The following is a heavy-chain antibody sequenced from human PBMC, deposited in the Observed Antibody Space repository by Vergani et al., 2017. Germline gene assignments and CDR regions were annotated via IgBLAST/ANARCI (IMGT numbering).Heavy chain of an antibody. CDR2: IYSTGST. Sequence: QVQLEESGPGLVKPSETLSLTCTVSGGSFNTYYWSWIRQSPGKGLEWIGYIYSTGSTNYNPSLKSRVTISVDTSKNQFSLKLSSVTAADTAVYYCARRSGIVYDIFSGTQYFFDFWGQGTLVTVSS. CDR1: GGSFNTYY. V-gene: IGHV4-59*08. J-gene: IGHJ4*02. D-gene: IGHD3-9*01. CDR3: ARRSGIVYDIFSGTQYFFDF.